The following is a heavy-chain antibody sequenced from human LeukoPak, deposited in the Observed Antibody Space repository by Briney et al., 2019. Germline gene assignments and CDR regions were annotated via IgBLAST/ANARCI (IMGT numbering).Heavy chain of an antibody. CDR1: GGSFSGYY. V-gene: IGHV4-34*01. CDR2: INHSGST. CDR3: ARDETYSSDWQSNHYYYYMDV. Sequence: SETLSLTCAVYGGSFSGYYWSWIRQPPGKGLEWIGEINHSGSTNYNPSLKSRVNISLDTSKNQFSLNVRSVTAADTAVYFCARDETYSSDWQSNHYYYYMDVWGKGTTVTVSS. D-gene: IGHD6-19*01. J-gene: IGHJ6*03.